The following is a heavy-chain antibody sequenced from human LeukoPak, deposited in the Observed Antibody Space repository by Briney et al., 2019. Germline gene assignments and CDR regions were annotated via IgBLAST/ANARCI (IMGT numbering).Heavy chain of an antibody. J-gene: IGHJ6*02. V-gene: IGHV3-53*01. D-gene: IGHD3-22*01. CDR2: IYSGGST. CDR3: ARGSLLEDSSGYAYYGMDV. Sequence: GGSLRLSCAASGFTVSSNYMSWVRQAPGKGLEWVSVIYSGGSTYYADSVKGRFTISRDNAKNTLYLQMNSLRAEDTAVYYCARGSLLEDSSGYAYYGMDVWGQGTTVTVSS. CDR1: GFTVSSNY.